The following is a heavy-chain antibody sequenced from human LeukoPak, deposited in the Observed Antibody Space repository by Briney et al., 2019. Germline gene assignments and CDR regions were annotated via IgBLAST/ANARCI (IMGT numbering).Heavy chain of an antibody. D-gene: IGHD3-22*01. CDR1: RGSISNSGYY. V-gene: IGHV4-39*01. CDR2: IYYSGNT. CDR3: AKTYYYDPFDY. Sequence: SETLSLTCTVSRGSISNSGYYWGWIRQPPGKGLEWIGNIYYSGNTYYNPSLKSRVTMSVDTSKNQFSLKLSSVTAADTAVYYCAKTYYYDPFDYWGQGTLVTVSS. J-gene: IGHJ4*02.